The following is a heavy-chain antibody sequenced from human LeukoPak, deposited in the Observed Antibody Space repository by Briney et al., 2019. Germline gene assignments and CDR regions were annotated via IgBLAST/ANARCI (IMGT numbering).Heavy chain of an antibody. CDR2: INHSGST. J-gene: IGHJ5*02. V-gene: IGHV4-34*01. Sequence: SETLSLTCAVYGGSFSGYYWSWIRQPPGKGLEWIGEINHSGSTNYNPSLKSRVTISVDTSKNQFSLKLSSVTAADTAVYYCARGLQYYDFWSGYYSANWFDPWGQGTLVTVSS. D-gene: IGHD3-3*01. CDR1: GGSFSGYY. CDR3: ARGLQYYDFWSGYYSANWFDP.